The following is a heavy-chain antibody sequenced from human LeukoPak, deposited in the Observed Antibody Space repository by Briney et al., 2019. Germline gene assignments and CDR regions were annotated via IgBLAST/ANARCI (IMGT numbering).Heavy chain of an antibody. CDR3: ARGGAFDI. V-gene: IGHV4-59*12. J-gene: IGHJ3*02. Sequence: SETLSLTCTVSGGSMNTYYWSWIRQTPGKGLECIGYIYHSGSTYYNPSLKSRVTISLDTSKNQFSLNLTSVTAADTAVYYCARGGAFDIWGQGTMVTVSS. CDR1: GGSMNTYY. CDR2: IYHSGST.